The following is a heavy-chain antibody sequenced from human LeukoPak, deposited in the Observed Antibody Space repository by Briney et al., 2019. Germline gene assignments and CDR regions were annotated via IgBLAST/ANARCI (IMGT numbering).Heavy chain of an antibody. V-gene: IGHV3-30*04. CDR1: GFTFSSYA. D-gene: IGHD6-13*01. CDR2: ISYDGSNK. Sequence: GGSLRLSCAASGFTFSSYAMHWVRQAPGKGLEWVVVISYDGSNKYYADSVKGRFTISRDNSKNTLYLQMNSLRAEDTAVYCCASPRLAAAGYDRPPDCWGQGTLVTVSS. CDR3: ASPRLAAAGYDRPPDC. J-gene: IGHJ4*02.